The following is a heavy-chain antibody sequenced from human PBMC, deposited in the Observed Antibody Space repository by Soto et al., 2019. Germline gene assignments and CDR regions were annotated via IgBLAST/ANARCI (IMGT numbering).Heavy chain of an antibody. V-gene: IGHV4-38-2*01. D-gene: IGHD3-10*01. J-gene: IGHJ4*02. Sequence: GSLRLSCAASGFTFSDYYMSWIRQAPGKGLEWVGTFYDGNTYHNPSLRSRITIAVDTSKNQFSLKLNSVAAADTAFYYCATTRGLAVGGSFDYWGQGMLVTVSS. CDR3: ATTRGLAVGGSFDY. CDR1: GFTFSDYY. CDR2: FYDGNT.